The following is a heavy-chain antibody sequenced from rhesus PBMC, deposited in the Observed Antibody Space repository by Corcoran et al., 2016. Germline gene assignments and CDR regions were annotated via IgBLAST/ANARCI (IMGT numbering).Heavy chain of an antibody. CDR3: ARFEHSGDD. Sequence: VQLPESGPGLVKPSETLSLTCAVSGGSFSSYWWSWIRQPPGKGLEWIGEINGKSGSTNYNPSLTSRVTISKYAPKTQFSLKLSSVTAADTAVYYGARFEHSGDDLGQGVPGTVSS. J-gene: IGHJ4*01. D-gene: IGHD3S6*01. CDR1: GGSFSSYW. CDR2: INGKSGST. V-gene: IGHV4-80*01.